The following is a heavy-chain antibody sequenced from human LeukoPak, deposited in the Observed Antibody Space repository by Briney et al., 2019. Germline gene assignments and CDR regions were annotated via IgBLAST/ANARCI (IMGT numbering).Heavy chain of an antibody. D-gene: IGHD5-12*01. J-gene: IGHJ4*02. CDR1: GFTFSRHW. CDR2: INQDGSEK. CDR3: ARDGGVSGYDLLDY. V-gene: IGHV3-7*01. Sequence: GGSLRLSCAASGFTFSRHWMSWVRQAPGKGLEWVANINQDGSEKYYVDSVKGRFTISRDNAKNSVYLQMNSLRAEDTAVYYCARDGGVSGYDLLDYWGQGTLVTVSS.